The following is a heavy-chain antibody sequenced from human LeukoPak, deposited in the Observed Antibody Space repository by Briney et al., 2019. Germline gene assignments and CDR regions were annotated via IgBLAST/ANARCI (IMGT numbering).Heavy chain of an antibody. CDR2: ISSSSSYI. V-gene: IGHV3-21*01. J-gene: IGHJ4*02. CDR1: GFTFSSYS. Sequence: GGSLRLSCAASGFTFSSYSMNWVRQAPGKGLEWVSSISSSSSYIYYADSVKGRFTISRDNAKNSLYLQMNGLRAEDTAVYYCASTTRPGSSWYPFGYWGQGTLVTVSS. CDR3: ASTTRPGSSWYPFGY. D-gene: IGHD6-13*01.